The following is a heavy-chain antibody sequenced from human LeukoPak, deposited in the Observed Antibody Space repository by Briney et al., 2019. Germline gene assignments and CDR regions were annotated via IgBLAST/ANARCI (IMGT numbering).Heavy chain of an antibody. CDR2: IIPMHAPA. D-gene: IGHD3-10*01. CDR3: ARGAHSGSFSSWFHP. Sequence: SVKVSCKASGGTFNKYAITWVRQAPGQGLEWMGGIIPMHAPARYAQNFQGRVTITTDESTSTAYKELSSLKSEDTALYYCARGAHSGSFSSWFHPWGQGTLVTVSS. V-gene: IGHV1-69*05. J-gene: IGHJ5*02. CDR1: GGTFNKYA.